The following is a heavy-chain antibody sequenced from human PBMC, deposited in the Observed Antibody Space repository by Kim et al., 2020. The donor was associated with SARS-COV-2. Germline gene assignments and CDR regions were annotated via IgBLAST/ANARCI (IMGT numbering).Heavy chain of an antibody. CDR2: IYYSGST. D-gene: IGHD3-3*01. J-gene: IGHJ4*02. CDR1: GGSISSSSYY. CDR3: ARRYYDFWSGYYLWDY. V-gene: IGHV4-39*01. Sequence: SETLSLTCTVSGGSISSSSYYWGWIRQPPGKGLEWIGSIYYSGSTYYNPSLKSRVTISVDTSKNQFSLKLSSVTAADTAVYYCARRYYDFWSGYYLWDYWGQGTLVTVSS.